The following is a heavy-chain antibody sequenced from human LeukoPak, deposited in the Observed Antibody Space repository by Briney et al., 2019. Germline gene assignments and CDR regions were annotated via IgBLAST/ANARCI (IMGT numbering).Heavy chain of an antibody. CDR3: ARDNDISRGFYYAMDV. CDR1: GDSISTYY. CDR2: IYYGGNT. J-gene: IGHJ6*02. Sequence: PSGTLSLTCTVSGDSISTYYWSWVRQPPGKGLEWIGYIYYGGNTNYNPSLKSRVTISVDTSKNQLSLKLSSVTAVDTAVYYCARDNDISRGFYYAMDVWGQGTTVIVSS. D-gene: IGHD3-9*01. V-gene: IGHV4-59*01.